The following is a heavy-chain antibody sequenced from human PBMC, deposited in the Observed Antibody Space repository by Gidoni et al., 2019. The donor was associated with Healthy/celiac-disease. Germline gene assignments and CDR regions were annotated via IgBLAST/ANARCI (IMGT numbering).Heavy chain of an antibody. CDR2: IIPIFGTA. CDR3: ARACLQQWWDFQH. D-gene: IGHD2-15*01. J-gene: IGHJ1*01. CDR1: GGPFSSYA. V-gene: IGHV1-69*01. Sequence: QVQLVQSGAEVKKPVSSVKVSCKASGGPFSSYAISWVRQAPGQGLEWMGGIIPIFGTANYAQKFQGRVTITADESTSTAYMELSSLRSEDTAVYYCARACLQQWWDFQHWGQGTLVTVSS.